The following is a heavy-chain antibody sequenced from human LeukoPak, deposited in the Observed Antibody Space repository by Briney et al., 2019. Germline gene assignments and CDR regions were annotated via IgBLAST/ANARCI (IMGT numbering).Heavy chain of an antibody. CDR2: INPNSGGT. CDR1: GYTFTGYY. Sequence: ASVKVSCKASGYTFTGYYMHWVRQAPGQGLEWMGWINPNSGGTNYAQKFQGWVTMTRDTSISTAYMELSRLRSDDTAVYYCARDRRQWLVQGYFDYWGQGTLVTVSS. J-gene: IGHJ4*02. CDR3: ARDRRQWLVQGYFDY. D-gene: IGHD6-19*01. V-gene: IGHV1-2*04.